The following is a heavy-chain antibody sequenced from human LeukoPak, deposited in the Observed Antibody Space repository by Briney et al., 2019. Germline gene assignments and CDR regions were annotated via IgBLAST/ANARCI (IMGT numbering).Heavy chain of an antibody. V-gene: IGHV3-73*01. Sequence: GGSLRLSCAASGVTFSGSALHWVRQASGKGLEWIGRIGSKLNNDATAYGASVKGRFTISSDDSKNTAYLQMNSLRAEDTAVYYCARDLTNTGTRELPFDYWGQGTLVTVSS. CDR3: ARDLTNTGTRELPFDY. CDR2: IGSKLNNDAT. CDR1: GVTFSGSA. J-gene: IGHJ4*02. D-gene: IGHD1-26*01.